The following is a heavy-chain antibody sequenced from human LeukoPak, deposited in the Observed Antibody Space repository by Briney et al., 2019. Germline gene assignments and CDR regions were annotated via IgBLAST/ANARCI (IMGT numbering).Heavy chain of an antibody. Sequence: ASVKVSCKASGYTFTGYYMHWLRQAPGQGLEWMGWINPNSGGTNYAQKFQGRVTMTRDTSISTAYMELSRLRSDDTAVYYCARDRYYYGSGSYYNGQFDYWGQGTLVTVSS. CDR2: INPNSGGT. D-gene: IGHD3-10*01. J-gene: IGHJ4*02. V-gene: IGHV1-2*02. CDR3: ARDRYYYGSGSYYNGQFDY. CDR1: GYTFTGYY.